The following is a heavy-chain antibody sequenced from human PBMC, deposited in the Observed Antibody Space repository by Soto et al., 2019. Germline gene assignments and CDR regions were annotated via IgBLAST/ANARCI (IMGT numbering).Heavy chain of an antibody. J-gene: IGHJ4*02. CDR2: IYYSGST. D-gene: IGHD2-21*01. V-gene: IGHV4-30-4*01. Sequence: SETLSLTCTVSGGSISSGDYYWSWIRQPPGKGLEWIGYIYYSGSTYYNPSLKSRVTISVDPSKNQFSLKLSSVTAADTAVYYCARQGVALDLDFWSKGTLVTVSS. CDR1: GGSISSGDYY. CDR3: ARQGVALDLDF.